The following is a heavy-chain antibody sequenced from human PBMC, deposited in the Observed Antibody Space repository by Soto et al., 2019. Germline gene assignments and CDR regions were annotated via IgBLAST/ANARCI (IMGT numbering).Heavy chain of an antibody. Sequence: GESLKISCKGSGYSFTSYWIGWVRQMPGKGLEWMGIIYPGDSATRYSQTFQGQVSISADKSISTAYVQWSSLKASDTAMYYWARVTDYGDYGGYYYGMDVWGQVTTITVSS. V-gene: IGHV5-51*01. D-gene: IGHD4-17*01. CDR1: GYSFTSYW. CDR2: IYPGDSAT. CDR3: ARVTDYGDYGGYYYGMDV. J-gene: IGHJ6*02.